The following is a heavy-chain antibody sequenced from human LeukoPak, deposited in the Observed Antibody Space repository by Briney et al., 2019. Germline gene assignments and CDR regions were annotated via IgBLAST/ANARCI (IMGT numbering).Heavy chain of an antibody. CDR3: ARVDRDGYNLDLDY. CDR2: ITSGSSYI. D-gene: IGHD5-24*01. J-gene: IGHJ4*02. Sequence: GGSLRLSCAASGFTFSSYNMNWVRQAPGQGLEWVSSITSGSSYIYYADSVKGRFTISRDNAKSSLYLQMNSLRAEDTAVYYCARVDRDGYNLDLDYWGQGTLVTVSS. CDR1: GFTFSSYN. V-gene: IGHV3-21*01.